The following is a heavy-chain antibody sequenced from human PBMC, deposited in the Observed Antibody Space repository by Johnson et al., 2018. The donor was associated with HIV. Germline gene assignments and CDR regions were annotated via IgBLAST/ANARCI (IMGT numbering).Heavy chain of an antibody. CDR3: AKWIAVGDAFDI. V-gene: IGHV3-30*04. D-gene: IGHD2-21*01. Sequence: QLVESGGGVVQPGRSLRLSCAASGFTFSSYAMPWVRQAPGTGLAWVEVISYDGSNKYYADSVKGRFTISRDISKNTLYLQMNSLRAEDTALYYVAKWIAVGDAFDIWGQGTMVTVSS. J-gene: IGHJ3*02. CDR1: GFTFSSYA. CDR2: ISYDGSNK.